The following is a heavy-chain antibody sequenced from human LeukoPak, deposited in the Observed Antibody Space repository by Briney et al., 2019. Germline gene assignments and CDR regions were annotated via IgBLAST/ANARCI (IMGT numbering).Heavy chain of an antibody. V-gene: IGHV3-21*01. CDR2: ISSSSSYI. D-gene: IGHD6-19*01. CDR3: ARDQWLVRDHYMDV. Sequence: GGSLRLSCAASGFTFSSYSMNWVRQAPGKGLEWVSSISSSSSYIYSADSVKGRFTISRDNAKNSLYLQMNSLRAEDTAVYYCARDQWLVRDHYMDVWGKGTTVTVSS. CDR1: GFTFSSYS. J-gene: IGHJ6*03.